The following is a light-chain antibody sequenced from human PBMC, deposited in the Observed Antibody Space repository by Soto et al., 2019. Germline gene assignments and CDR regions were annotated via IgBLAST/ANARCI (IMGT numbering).Light chain of an antibody. CDR1: QSVSSK. V-gene: IGKV3-15*01. J-gene: IGKJ3*01. Sequence: EIVMTQSPATLSVSPGERATLSCRASQSVSSKLGWYQQKPGQAPRLLIYGASIRATGIPARFSGSGSGTEFTLTISSQQSEDFAFYYCQHYKNWPRTFGPGTKVDIK. CDR2: GAS. CDR3: QHYKNWPRT.